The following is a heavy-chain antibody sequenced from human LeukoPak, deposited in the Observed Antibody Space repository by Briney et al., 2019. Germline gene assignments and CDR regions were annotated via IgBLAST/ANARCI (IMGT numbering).Heavy chain of an antibody. V-gene: IGHV6-1*01. J-gene: IGHJ5*02. CDR1: GDSVSSNSVT. CDR3: ARRLTQYDCFDP. D-gene: IGHD2-2*01. Sequence: SQTLSLTCALSGDSVSSNSVTWNWIRQSPSRGLEWLGRTYYRSTLYNDYAVSVRGRITVSPDTSKNQFSLHLNPVTPEDTAVYYCARRLTQYDCFDPWGQGILVTVSS. CDR2: TYYRSTLYN.